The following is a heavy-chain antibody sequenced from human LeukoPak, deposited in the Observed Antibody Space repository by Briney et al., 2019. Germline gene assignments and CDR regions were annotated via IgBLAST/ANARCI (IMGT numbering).Heavy chain of an antibody. V-gene: IGHV3-13*01. D-gene: IGHD2-2*01. CDR2: FHTAGDT. CDR1: GFSFSNYY. J-gene: IGHJ6*02. CDR3: ARGSCSSSACYERLNGLDV. Sequence: PSGTLRLTCAASGFSFSNYYMHWIRQPTGKGLEWISAFHTAGDTHYSGSVKGRFTISIDKSKNPFYLQMNPLRAGDTAVYYCARGSCSSSACYERLNGLDVWGQGTPVTVS.